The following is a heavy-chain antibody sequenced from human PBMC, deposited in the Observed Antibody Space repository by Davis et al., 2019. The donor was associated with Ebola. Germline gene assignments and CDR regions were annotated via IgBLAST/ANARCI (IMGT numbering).Heavy chain of an antibody. D-gene: IGHD3-10*01. V-gene: IGHV1-69*10. CDR2: IIPILQRL. J-gene: IGHJ2*01. CDR3: ARVLLWGLEWYFDL. Sequence: SVKVSCKASGGTFLSWAVAWVRRAPGHGLEFMGGIIPILQRLSSAPKFQGRVTMTTDTSTSTAYMELRSLRSDDTAVYYCARVLLWGLEWYFDLWGRGTLVTVSS. CDR1: GGTFLSWA.